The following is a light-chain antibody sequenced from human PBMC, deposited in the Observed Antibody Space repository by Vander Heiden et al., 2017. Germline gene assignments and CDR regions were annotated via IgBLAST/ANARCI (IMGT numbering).Light chain of an antibody. J-gene: IGLJ2*01. CDR1: SLRNSY. V-gene: IGLV3-19*01. CDR2: SNN. Sequence: SSELTQDHAVSVALGQTVRITCQGDSLRNSYASLYQHEPGQAPVPVLFSNNNRPSGIPDRFSGSNSGNTASLTITVTQAEEEADDYCNSRDNSGNHLEVVFGGGTNLTVL. CDR3: NSRDNSGNHLEVV.